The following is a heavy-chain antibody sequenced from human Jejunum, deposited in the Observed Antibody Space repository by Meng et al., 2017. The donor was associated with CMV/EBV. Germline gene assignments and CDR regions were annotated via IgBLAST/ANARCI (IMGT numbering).Heavy chain of an antibody. Sequence: VSGLSFVGYYLTWIRQAPGKGLEWIGEIKKGGSTKYDPSLKSRVTMLGDNSKKQVSLKVNCMRAADTAIYYCARAEGTARYRFDPWGQGTLVTVSS. CDR3: ARAEGTARYRFDP. CDR1: GLSFVGYY. CDR2: IKKGGST. D-gene: IGHD6-25*01. J-gene: IGHJ5*02. V-gene: IGHV4-34*01.